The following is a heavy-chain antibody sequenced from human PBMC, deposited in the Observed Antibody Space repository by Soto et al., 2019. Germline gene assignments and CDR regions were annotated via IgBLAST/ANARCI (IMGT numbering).Heavy chain of an antibody. CDR3: TRPEGYCSGGSCYSRYYYYGMDV. D-gene: IGHD2-15*01. Sequence: GGSLRLSCAASGFTFSGSAMHWVRQASGKGLEWVGRIRSKANSYATAYAASVKGRFTISRDDSKNTAYLQMNSLKTEDTAVYYCTRPEGYCSGGSCYSRYYYYGMDVWGQGTTVTVSS. CDR1: GFTFSGSA. CDR2: IRSKANSYAT. J-gene: IGHJ6*02. V-gene: IGHV3-73*01.